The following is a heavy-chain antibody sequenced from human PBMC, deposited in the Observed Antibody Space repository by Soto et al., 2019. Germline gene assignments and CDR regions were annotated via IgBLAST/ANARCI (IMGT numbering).Heavy chain of an antibody. D-gene: IGHD3-22*01. V-gene: IGHV3-23*01. CDR3: AKSRLYYYEETCFDY. CDR1: GFTFSSYA. J-gene: IGHJ4*02. Sequence: EVQLLESGGGLVQPGGSLRLSCAASGFTFSSYAMSWVRQAPGKGLEWVSAISGSGGSTYYADSVKGRFTISRDNSKNTRYLQMNSLRAEDRAVYYCAKSRLYYYEETCFDYWGQGTLVTVSS. CDR2: ISGSGGST.